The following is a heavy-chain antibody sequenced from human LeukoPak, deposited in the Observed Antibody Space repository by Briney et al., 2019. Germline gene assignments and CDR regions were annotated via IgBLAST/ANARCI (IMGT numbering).Heavy chain of an antibody. Sequence: PSETLSLTCTVSGGSISSYYWSWIRQHPGKGLEWIGSIYYSGSTNYNPSLKSRVTISVDTSKNQFSLKLSSVTAADTAVYYCAREGWLRSSYYFDYWGQGTLVTVSS. CDR3: AREGWLRSSYYFDY. CDR1: GGSISSYY. D-gene: IGHD5-12*01. J-gene: IGHJ4*02. V-gene: IGHV4-59*01. CDR2: IYYSGST.